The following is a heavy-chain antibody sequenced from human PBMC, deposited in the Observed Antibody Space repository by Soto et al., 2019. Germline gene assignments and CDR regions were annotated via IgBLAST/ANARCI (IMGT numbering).Heavy chain of an antibody. CDR3: ARPQMETTLGMDV. CDR1: GFTFSYYW. V-gene: IGHV3-7*05. D-gene: IGHD1-1*01. J-gene: IGHJ6*02. CDR2: IKKDGSEK. Sequence: EVQLVESGGGLVQPGGSLRLSCAASGFTFSYYWMAWVRQAPGKGLEWVANIKKDGSEKYYVDSVKGRFTISRDNAKNSLYLQMNSLGAEDTALYYCARPQMETTLGMDVWGQGTTVTVSS.